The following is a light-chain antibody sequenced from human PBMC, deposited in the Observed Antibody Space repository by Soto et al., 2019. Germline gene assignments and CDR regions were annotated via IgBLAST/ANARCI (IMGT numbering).Light chain of an antibody. J-gene: IGLJ1*01. Sequence: QSVLTRPPSASGTPGQKVTIFCSGSSSNIGDNYVYWHQQLPGTAPKLLIYRNNQRPSGVPDRFSGSKSGTSASLAISGLRSEDEADYYCAAWDDSLSGYVFGPGTKVTVL. V-gene: IGLV1-47*01. CDR2: RNN. CDR1: SSNIGDNY. CDR3: AAWDDSLSGYV.